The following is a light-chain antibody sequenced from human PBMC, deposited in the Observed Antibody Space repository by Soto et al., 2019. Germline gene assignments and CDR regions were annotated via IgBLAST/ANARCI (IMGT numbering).Light chain of an antibody. J-gene: IGLJ2*01. CDR2: EGT. Sequence: QSVLTQPASVSGSPGQSITISCTGTSSDVGSYNLVSWYQQHPGKAPKLLIYEGTKRPSGVSNRFSESKSGNTASLTISGLQAEDEADYYCCSYAGSSTLVVFGGGTKVTVL. CDR1: SSDVGSYNL. CDR3: CSYAGSSTLVV. V-gene: IGLV2-23*01.